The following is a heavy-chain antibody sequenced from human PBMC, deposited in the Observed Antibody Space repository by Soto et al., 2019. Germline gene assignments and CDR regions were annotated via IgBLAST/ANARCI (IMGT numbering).Heavy chain of an antibody. CDR3: ARGGVDQKPHGEFAH. Sequence: QVQLVESGGGVVQPGRSLRLSCAASGFTFKNYSMHWVRRAPGKGLEWVAVISHDGNNQKYADSVKGRFTTSRDNSKNPLALEMNRLRSEDTAIYYCARGGVDQKPHGEFAHWGQGSLVTVSS. D-gene: IGHD2-15*01. CDR1: GFTFKNYS. CDR2: ISHDGNNQ. V-gene: IGHV3-30-3*01. J-gene: IGHJ4*02.